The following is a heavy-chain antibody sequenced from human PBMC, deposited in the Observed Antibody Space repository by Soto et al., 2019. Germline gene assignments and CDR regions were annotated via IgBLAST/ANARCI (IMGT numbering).Heavy chain of an antibody. D-gene: IGHD4-17*01. Sequence: EVQLVESGGGLVQPGGSLRLSCAASGFTFSSYSMNWVRQAPGKGLEWVSYISSSSSTIYYADSVKGRFTISRDNAKNSLYLQMNSLRAEDTAVYYCASEVVYAESYWGQGTLVTVSS. CDR2: ISSSSSTI. CDR1: GFTFSSYS. J-gene: IGHJ4*02. CDR3: ASEVVYAESY. V-gene: IGHV3-48*01.